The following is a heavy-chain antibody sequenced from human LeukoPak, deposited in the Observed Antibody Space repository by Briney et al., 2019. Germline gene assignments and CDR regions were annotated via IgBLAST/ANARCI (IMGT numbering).Heavy chain of an antibody. CDR2: ISGTGSTV. CDR3: AGGSDYLEY. Sequence: GGSLRLSCAASGFTFSSYEMNWVRQAPGKGLEWVSYISGTGSTVYYVDYVKGRFTISRDNAKNSLYLQMNSLRAEDTAIYYCAGGSDYLEYWGQGTLVTVSS. CDR1: GFTFSSYE. J-gene: IGHJ4*02. D-gene: IGHD3-16*01. V-gene: IGHV3-48*03.